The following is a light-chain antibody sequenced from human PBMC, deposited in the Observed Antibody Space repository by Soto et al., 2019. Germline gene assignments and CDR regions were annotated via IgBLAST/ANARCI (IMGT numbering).Light chain of an antibody. CDR1: QSVSSSY. J-gene: IGKJ1*01. CDR2: GAS. V-gene: IGKV3-20*01. Sequence: EIVLTQSPGTLSLSPGERATLSCRASQSVSSSYLAWYQQKPGQAPRLLIYGASSRASGIPDRFSGSGSGTDFTLTISRLEAEDFAVYYCQQYGSSAWTFGQGTKVEL. CDR3: QQYGSSAWT.